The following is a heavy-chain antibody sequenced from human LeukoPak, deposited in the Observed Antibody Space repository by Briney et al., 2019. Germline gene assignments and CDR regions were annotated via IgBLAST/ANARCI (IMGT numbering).Heavy chain of an antibody. D-gene: IGHD6-13*01. V-gene: IGHV4-39*07. CDR3: ARARARIAAAGRSYYDY. Sequence: SETLSLTCTVSGGSISSSSYYWGWIRQPPGKGLEWIGSIYYSGSTYYNPSLKSRVTISVDTSKNQFSLKLSSVTAADTAVYYCARARARIAAAGRSYYDYWGQGTLVTVSS. CDR1: GGSISSSSYY. J-gene: IGHJ4*02. CDR2: IYYSGST.